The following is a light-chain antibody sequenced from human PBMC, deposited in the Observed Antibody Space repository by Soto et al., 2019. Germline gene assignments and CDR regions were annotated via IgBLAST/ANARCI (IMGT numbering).Light chain of an antibody. Sequence: EIVLTQSPVTLSFSPGERATLSCRASQSVSSSYLAGDQQKPGQSPKLRIYGASSRATGIQDRFSGSGSGIDFTLTIIRLEHEDFAVYYCKQDGSSPSTCGQGPRLEI. CDR2: GAS. CDR3: KQDGSSPST. CDR1: QSVSSSY. J-gene: IGKJ5*01. V-gene: IGKV3-20*01.